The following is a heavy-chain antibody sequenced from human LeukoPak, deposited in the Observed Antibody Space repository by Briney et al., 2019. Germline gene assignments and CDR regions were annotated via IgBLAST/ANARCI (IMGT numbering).Heavy chain of an antibody. D-gene: IGHD4-17*01. V-gene: IGHV4-39*02. CDR2: IYYSGST. CDR3: ARDYGDHAFDI. CDR1: GGSISSSSYY. Sequence: SETLSLTCTVSGGSISSSSYYWGWIRQPPGKGLEWIGSIYYSGSTFYNPSLKSRLSISVDTSKNHFSLKLSSVTAADTALYYCARDYGDHAFDIWGRGTMVTVSS. J-gene: IGHJ3*02.